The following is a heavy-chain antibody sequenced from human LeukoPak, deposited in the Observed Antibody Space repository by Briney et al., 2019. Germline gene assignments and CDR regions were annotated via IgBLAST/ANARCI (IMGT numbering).Heavy chain of an antibody. Sequence: SETLSLTCTVSGGSISSYYRSWIRQPPGKGLEWIGYIYYSGSTNYNPSLKSRVTISVDTSKNQFSLKLSSVTAADTAVYYCARGLELLDYWGQGTLVTVSS. J-gene: IGHJ4*02. V-gene: IGHV4-59*01. CDR2: IYYSGST. CDR1: GGSISSYY. CDR3: ARGLELLDY. D-gene: IGHD1-26*01.